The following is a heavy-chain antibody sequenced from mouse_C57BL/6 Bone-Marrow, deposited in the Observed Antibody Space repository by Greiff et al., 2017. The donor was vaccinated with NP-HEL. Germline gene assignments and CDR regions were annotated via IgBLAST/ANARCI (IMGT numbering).Heavy chain of an antibody. Sequence: EVKLVESGEGLVKPGGSLKLSCAASGFTFSSYAMSWVRQTPEKRLEWVAYISSGGDYIYYADTVKGRFTISRDNARNTLYLQMSSLKSEDTAMYYSTRDYYDYDGFAYWGQGTLVTVSA. J-gene: IGHJ3*01. V-gene: IGHV5-9-1*02. D-gene: IGHD2-4*01. CDR3: TRDYYDYDGFAY. CDR1: GFTFSSYA. CDR2: ISSGGDYI.